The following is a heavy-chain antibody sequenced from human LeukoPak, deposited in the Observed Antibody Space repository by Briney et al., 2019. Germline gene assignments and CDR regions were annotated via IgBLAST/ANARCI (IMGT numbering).Heavy chain of an antibody. CDR1: GGTFSSYA. CDR2: IIPIFGTA. Sequence: GASVKVSCKASGGTFSSYAISWVRQAPGQGLEWMGRIIPIFGTANYAQKFQGRVTITTDESTSTAYMELSSLRSEDTAVYYCARGAYSSGWYYFDYWGQGTLVTVSS. V-gene: IGHV1-69*05. CDR3: ARGAYSSGWYYFDY. D-gene: IGHD6-19*01. J-gene: IGHJ4*02.